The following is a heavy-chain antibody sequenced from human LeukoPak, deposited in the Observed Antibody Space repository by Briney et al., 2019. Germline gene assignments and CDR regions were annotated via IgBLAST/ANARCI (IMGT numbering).Heavy chain of an antibody. D-gene: IGHD4-11*01. CDR2: ISHSGRT. V-gene: IGHV4-59*08. CDR1: GGSISSYY. J-gene: IGHJ4*02. CDR3: ARHDYSNPRVDY. Sequence: PSETLSLTCTVSGGSISSYYWSWIRQPLGKGLEWIGYISHSGRTNFNPSLRSRVTISVATSKNQFSLELSSVTAADTALYYCARHDYSNPRVDYWGQGTLVTVSS.